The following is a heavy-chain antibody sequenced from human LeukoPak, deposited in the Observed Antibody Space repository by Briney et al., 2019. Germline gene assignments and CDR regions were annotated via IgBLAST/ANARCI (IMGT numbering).Heavy chain of an antibody. CDR1: GYTFTSYG. V-gene: IGHV1-18*01. Sequence: ASVKVSCKASGYTFTSYGISWVRQAPGQGLEWMGWISAYNGNTNYAQKLQGRVTMTTDTSTSTAYMELRSLRSDDTAVYYCARVKKQQLVSFPYYWGQGTLVTVSS. J-gene: IGHJ4*02. CDR3: ARVKKQQLVSFPYY. CDR2: ISAYNGNT. D-gene: IGHD6-13*01.